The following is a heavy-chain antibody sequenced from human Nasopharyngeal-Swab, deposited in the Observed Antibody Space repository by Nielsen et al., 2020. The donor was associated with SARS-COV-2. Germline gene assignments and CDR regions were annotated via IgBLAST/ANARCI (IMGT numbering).Heavy chain of an antibody. CDR2: IKSKSDGGTT. CDR3: TTDRGITERPLFDF. J-gene: IGHJ4*02. D-gene: IGHD1-14*01. V-gene: IGHV3-15*01. CDR1: GFTFTNAW. Sequence: GESLKISCAASGFTFTNAWMGWVRQAPGKGLEWVGRIKSKSDGGTTDYAAPVKGRFSISRGDSRNTIYVQMNTLQTEDTAVYYCTTDRGITERPLFDFWGQGTLVTVSS.